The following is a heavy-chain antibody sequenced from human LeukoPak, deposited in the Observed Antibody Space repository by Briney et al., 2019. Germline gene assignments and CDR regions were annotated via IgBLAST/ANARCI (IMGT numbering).Heavy chain of an antibody. CDR3: ARQVAATTPPLYYYYGMDV. CDR2: IYYSGST. D-gene: IGHD4-17*01. CDR1: GGSISSSSYY. Sequence: SETLSLTCTVSGGSISSSSYYWGWIRQPPGKGLEWIGSIYYSGSTYYNPSLKSRVTISVDTSKNQFSLKLSSVTAADTAVYYCARQVAATTPPLYYYYGMDVWGQGTTVTVSS. V-gene: IGHV4-39*01. J-gene: IGHJ6*02.